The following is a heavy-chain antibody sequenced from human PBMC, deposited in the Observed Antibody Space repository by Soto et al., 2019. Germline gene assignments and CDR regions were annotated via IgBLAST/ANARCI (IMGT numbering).Heavy chain of an antibody. CDR3: ARDGGPTTYRVLGWFDP. CDR1: GGSVCISMDD. J-gene: IGHJ5*02. D-gene: IGHD3-16*01. V-gene: IGHV4-61*01. CDR2: IYYSGST. Sequence: NPSWSMALTCALSGGSVCISMDDLCLIKQPPGKGLEWMGYIYYSGSTNYNPSLKSRVTISVDTYKNQFSLKLSSVTAADTAVYYCARDGGPTTYRVLGWFDPRGQGTLVTVSS.